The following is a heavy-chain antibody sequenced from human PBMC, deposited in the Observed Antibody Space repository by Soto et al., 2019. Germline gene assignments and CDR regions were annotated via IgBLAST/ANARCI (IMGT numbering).Heavy chain of an antibody. CDR1: GFTFSTYA. V-gene: IGHV3-30-3*01. D-gene: IGHD3-9*01. CDR2: ISYDGSNK. Sequence: ESGGGVVQPGRSLRLSCAASGFTFSTYAMHWVRQAPVKGLEWVAVISYDGSNKYYADSVKGRFTISRDNSKNTLYLQMNSLRVEDTAVYYCARVYGRYCDSTFDFWGQGTLVTVSS. CDR3: ARVYGRYCDSTFDF. J-gene: IGHJ4*02.